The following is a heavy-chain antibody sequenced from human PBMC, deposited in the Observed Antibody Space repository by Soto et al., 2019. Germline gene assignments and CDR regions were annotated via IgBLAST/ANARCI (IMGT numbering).Heavy chain of an antibody. CDR1: GGSISSYY. CDR3: ARHARSRIAAAGTPHYYYYYYMDV. J-gene: IGHJ6*03. Sequence: SETLSFTCTVSGGSISSYYWSWIRQPPGKGLEWIGYIYYSGSTNYNPSLMSRVTISVDTSKNQFSLKLSSVTAADTAVYYCARHARSRIAAAGTPHYYYYYYMDVWGKGTTVTVSS. CDR2: IYYSGST. D-gene: IGHD6-13*01. V-gene: IGHV4-59*08.